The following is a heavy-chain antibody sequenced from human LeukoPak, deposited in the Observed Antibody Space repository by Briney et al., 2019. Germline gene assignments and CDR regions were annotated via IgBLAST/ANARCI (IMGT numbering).Heavy chain of an antibody. CDR1: GGSFSGYY. V-gene: IGHV4-34*01. D-gene: IGHD3-3*01. Sequence: PSETLSLTCAVYGGSFSGYYWSWIRQPPGKGLEWIGEINHSGSTNYNPSLKSRVTISVDTSKNQFSLKLSSVTAADTAVYYCASTITIFGVVTYYYYTDVWGKGTTVTVSS. CDR2: INHSGST. J-gene: IGHJ6*03. CDR3: ASTITIFGVVTYYYYTDV.